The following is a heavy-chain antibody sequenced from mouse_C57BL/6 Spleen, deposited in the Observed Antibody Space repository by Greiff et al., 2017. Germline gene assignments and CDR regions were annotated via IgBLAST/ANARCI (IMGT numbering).Heavy chain of an antibody. J-gene: IGHJ2*01. V-gene: IGHV1-50*01. CDR1: GYTFTSYW. D-gene: IGHD1-1*01. Sequence: QVQLQQPGAELVKPGASVKLSCKASGYTFTSYWMQWVKQRPGQGLEWIGEIDPSDSYTNYNQKFKGKATLTVDKSSSTAYMQLISLTSEDSAVYYFACYYGSSYEGFDYWGQGTTLTVSS. CDR3: ACYYGSSYEGFDY. CDR2: IDPSDSYT.